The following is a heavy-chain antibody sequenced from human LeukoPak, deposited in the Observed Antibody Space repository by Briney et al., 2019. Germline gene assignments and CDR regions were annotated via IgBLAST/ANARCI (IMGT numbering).Heavy chain of an antibody. CDR1: GGSISSGSYY. CDR2: IYTSGST. Sequence: SETLSLTCTVSGGSISSGSYYWRWIRQPAGTGLEWIGRIYTSGSTNYNPSLKSRVTISVDTSKNQFSLELSSVTAADTAVYYCVGVYCSSTSCYLDPWGQGTLVTVSS. D-gene: IGHD2-2*01. CDR3: VGVYCSSTSCYLDP. V-gene: IGHV4-61*02. J-gene: IGHJ5*02.